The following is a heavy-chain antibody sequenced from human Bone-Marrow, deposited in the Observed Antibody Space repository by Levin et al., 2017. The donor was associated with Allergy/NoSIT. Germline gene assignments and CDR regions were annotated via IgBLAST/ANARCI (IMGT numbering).Heavy chain of an antibody. J-gene: IGHJ6*02. CDR2: IYWDDDK. Sequence: SGPTLVKPTQTLTLTCTFSGFSLSTTGVGVAWIRQPPGKALEWLALIYWDDDKRYRPSLRGRLTVTTATSKNQVVLTMTHMAPVDRATYYCAHTIASYGVVIPYGMDIWGQGTTVTVSS. CDR1: GFSLSTTGVG. V-gene: IGHV2-5*02. D-gene: IGHD3-3*01. CDR3: AHTIASYGVVIPYGMDI.